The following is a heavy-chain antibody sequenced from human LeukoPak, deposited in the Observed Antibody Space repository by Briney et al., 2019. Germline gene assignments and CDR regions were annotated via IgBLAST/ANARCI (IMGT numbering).Heavy chain of an antibody. V-gene: IGHV1-18*01. J-gene: IGHJ6*03. D-gene: IGHD6-13*01. CDR3: ARGSLIAAARYYYYYMDV. CDR2: ISAYNGNT. CDR1: GYTFTSYG. Sequence: GASVKVSCKASGYTFTSYGISWVRQPPGQGLEWMGWISAYNGNTNYAQKLQGRVTMTTDTSTSTAYMELRSLRSDDTAVYYCARGSLIAAARYYYYYMDVWGKGTTVTVSS.